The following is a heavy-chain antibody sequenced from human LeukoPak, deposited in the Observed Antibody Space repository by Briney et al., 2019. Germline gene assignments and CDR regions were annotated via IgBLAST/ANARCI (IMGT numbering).Heavy chain of an antibody. V-gene: IGHV3-7*01. CDR3: ASPPHPYYYGDLFDY. CDR1: GFTFSSYW. Sequence: PGGSLRLSCAASGFTFSSYWMSWVRQAPGKGLEGVANIKQEGSKKYYVDSVKGRFTISRDNAKKSLYLLMNSLRAEDTAVYYCASPPHPYYYGDLFDYWGQGTLVTVSS. D-gene: IGHD4-17*01. CDR2: IKQEGSKK. J-gene: IGHJ4*02.